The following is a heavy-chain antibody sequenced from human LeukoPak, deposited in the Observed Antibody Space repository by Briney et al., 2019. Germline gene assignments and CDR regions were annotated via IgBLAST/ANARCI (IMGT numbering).Heavy chain of an antibody. J-gene: IGHJ6*02. Sequence: GGSLRLSCAASGFTFSSYSMNWVRQTPGKGLEWVSYISSSGSTIYYADSVKGRFTISRDNAKNSLYLQMNSLRAEDTAVYYCARSRRRAWFGELLSSPYGMDVWGQGTTVTVSS. V-gene: IGHV3-48*01. CDR1: GFTFSSYS. CDR2: ISSSGSTI. CDR3: ARSRRRAWFGELLSSPYGMDV. D-gene: IGHD3-10*01.